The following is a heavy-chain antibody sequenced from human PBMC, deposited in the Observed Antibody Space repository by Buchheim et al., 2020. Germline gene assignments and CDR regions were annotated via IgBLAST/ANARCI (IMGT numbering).Heavy chain of an antibody. CDR1: GYTFTAYY. D-gene: IGHD1-1*01. V-gene: IGHV1-2*04. CDR3: ARALPTTRSHLDY. CDR2: INPNSGGT. Sequence: QVQLVQSGVEMKKPGASVRVSCKASGYTFTAYYMHWVRQAPGQGLEWMGWINPNSGGTNYAQKFQGWVTMTRDTSISTAYMELTRLRSDDTAVYYCARALPTTRSHLDYWGQGTL. J-gene: IGHJ4*02.